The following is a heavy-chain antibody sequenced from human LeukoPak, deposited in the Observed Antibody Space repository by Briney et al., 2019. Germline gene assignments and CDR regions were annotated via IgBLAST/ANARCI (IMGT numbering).Heavy chain of an antibody. CDR2: INPNSGDT. D-gene: IGHD3-16*01. CDR3: ARVGGVQASYYYYMDV. V-gene: IGHV1-2*04. CDR1: GYTFTGYY. J-gene: IGHJ6*03. Sequence: ASVKASCKASGYTFTGYYMHWVRQAPGQGLEWMGWINPNSGDTNYAQKFQGWVTMTRDTSVSTAYMELGRLRSDDTAVYYCARVGGVQASYYYYMDVWGKGTTVTVSS.